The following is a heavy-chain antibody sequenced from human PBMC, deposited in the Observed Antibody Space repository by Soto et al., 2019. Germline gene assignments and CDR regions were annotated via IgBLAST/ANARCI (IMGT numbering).Heavy chain of an antibody. Sequence: EVQLVESGGGQVQPGRSLRLSCAAFGFSIDDYAMHWVRQAPGKGLEWVSGITLTSNSVAYADSVKGRFTISRDNAKYALYLEMNSLRAEDTAFYYCVKDIRRGDLEWEQLSFGAFDVVGQGRMVIVSS. D-gene: IGHD1-26*01. CDR3: VKDIRRGDLEWEQLSFGAFDV. CDR1: GFSIDDYA. V-gene: IGHV3-9*01. CDR2: ITLTSNSV. J-gene: IGHJ3*01.